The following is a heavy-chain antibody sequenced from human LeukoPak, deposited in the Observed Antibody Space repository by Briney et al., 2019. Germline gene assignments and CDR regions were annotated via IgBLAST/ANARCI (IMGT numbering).Heavy chain of an antibody. CDR2: INTNTGNP. J-gene: IGHJ4*02. CDR1: GYTFISYS. D-gene: IGHD2-2*01. CDR3: ADLVYCSSSSCYEPFNQT. Sequence: ASVTVSFKASGYTFISYSMNWVRQAPGQGLEWMGWINTNTGNPTYAQGFTGRFVFSLDTSVSTTYLQISSLRSEDTAVYYCADLVYCSSSSCYEPFNQTWGQGTLVTVSP. V-gene: IGHV7-4-1*02.